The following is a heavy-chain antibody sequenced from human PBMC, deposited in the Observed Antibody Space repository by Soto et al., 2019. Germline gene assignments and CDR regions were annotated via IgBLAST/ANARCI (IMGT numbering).Heavy chain of an antibody. J-gene: IGHJ4*02. Sequence: ASVKVSCKASGYTFTSYGISWVRQAPGQGLEWMGWISAYNGNTNYAQKLQGRVTMTTDTSTSTAYMELRSLRSDDTAVYYCARGDGKITFGGVIVPYYFDYWGQGTLVNVSS. CDR3: ARGDGKITFGGVIVPYYFDY. D-gene: IGHD3-16*02. V-gene: IGHV1-18*01. CDR1: GYTFTSYG. CDR2: ISAYNGNT.